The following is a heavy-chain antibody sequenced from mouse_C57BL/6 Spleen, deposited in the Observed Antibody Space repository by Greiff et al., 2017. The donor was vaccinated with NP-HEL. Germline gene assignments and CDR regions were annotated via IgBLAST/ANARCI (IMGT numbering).Heavy chain of an antibody. J-gene: IGHJ4*01. CDR1: GYTFTSYG. D-gene: IGHD2-4*01. CDR2: IYPRSGNT. CDR3: ARPYDYAVGYTMDY. V-gene: IGHV1-81*01. Sequence: VQLQQSGAELARPGASVKLSCKASGYTFTSYGISWVKQRTGQGLEWIGEIYPRSGNTYYNEKFKGKATLTADKSSSTAYMELRSLTSEDSAVYFCARPYDYAVGYTMDYWGQGASVTVSS.